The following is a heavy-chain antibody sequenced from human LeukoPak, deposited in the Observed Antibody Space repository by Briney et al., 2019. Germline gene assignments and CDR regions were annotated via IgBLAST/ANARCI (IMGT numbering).Heavy chain of an antibody. CDR2: IYPGDSDT. J-gene: IGHJ6*02. CDR1: GYSFTSYW. Sequence: GESLKISCKGSGYSFTSYWIGWVLQMPGKGLEWMVIIYPGDSDTRYSPSFQGQVTISADKSISTAYLQWSSLKASDTAMYYCARRLSSSWSRYYYGMDVWGQGTTVTVSS. V-gene: IGHV5-51*01. D-gene: IGHD6-13*01. CDR3: ARRLSSSWSRYYYGMDV.